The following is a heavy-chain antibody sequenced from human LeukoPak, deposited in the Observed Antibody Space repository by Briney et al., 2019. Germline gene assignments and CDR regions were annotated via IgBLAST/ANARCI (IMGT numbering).Heavy chain of an antibody. J-gene: IGHJ4*02. CDR1: GFPFSSYA. Sequence: GGSLRLSCAASGFPFSSYAMHWVRQAPGKGLEWVAFIRHDGSNKYHIDSVKGRFTISRDNSKNTLYLQMNSLRAEDTAVYYCAKGSDSGWLVYYFDYWGQGTLVTVSS. CDR3: AKGSDSGWLVYYFDY. CDR2: IRHDGSNK. V-gene: IGHV3-30*02. D-gene: IGHD6-19*01.